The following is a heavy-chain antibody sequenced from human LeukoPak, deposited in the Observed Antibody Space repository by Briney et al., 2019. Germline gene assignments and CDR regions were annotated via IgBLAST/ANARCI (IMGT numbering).Heavy chain of an antibody. CDR3: AREVSARMVRGVMAWFDP. Sequence: GGSLRLSCAASGVTFSSYWMSWVRQAPGKGLEWVANIKEDGSEKYYVDSVKGRFTISRDNAKNSLYLQMNSLRAEDMAVYYCAREVSARMVRGVMAWFDPWGQGTLVTVSS. CDR1: GVTFSSYW. J-gene: IGHJ5*02. D-gene: IGHD3-10*01. CDR2: IKEDGSEK. V-gene: IGHV3-7*01.